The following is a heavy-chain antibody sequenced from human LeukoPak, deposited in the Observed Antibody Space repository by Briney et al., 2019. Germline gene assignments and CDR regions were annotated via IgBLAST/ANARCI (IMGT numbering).Heavy chain of an antibody. CDR3: ARDSRYYYDSSGFDY. D-gene: IGHD3-22*01. J-gene: IGHJ4*02. CDR2: IYSGGST. Sequence: GGSLRLSCAASGFTVSSNYMSWVRQAPGKGLEWVSVIYSGGSTYYADSVKGRFTISRDNSKNTLYLQMNSLRAEDTAVYYCARDSRYYYDSSGFDYWGQGTLVTVSS. V-gene: IGHV3-66*01. CDR1: GFTVSSNY.